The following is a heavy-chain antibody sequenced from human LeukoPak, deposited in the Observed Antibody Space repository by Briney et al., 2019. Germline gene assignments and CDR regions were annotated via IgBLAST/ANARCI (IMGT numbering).Heavy chain of an antibody. CDR2: ISAYNGYT. CDR1: GYTFTSYG. V-gene: IGHV1-18*04. Sequence: ASVKVSCKASGYTFTSYGISWVRQAPGQGLEWMGWISAYNGYTNYAQKLQGRVTMTTDTSTSTAYMELRSLRSDDTAVYYCARLIVAAMRFDYWGQGTLVTVSS. D-gene: IGHD2-15*01. J-gene: IGHJ4*02. CDR3: ARLIVAAMRFDY.